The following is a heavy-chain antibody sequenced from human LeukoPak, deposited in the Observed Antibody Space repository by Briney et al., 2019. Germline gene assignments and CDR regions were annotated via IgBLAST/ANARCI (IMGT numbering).Heavy chain of an antibody. D-gene: IGHD4-23*01. CDR3: ARVNGGNSKSDAFDI. J-gene: IGHJ3*02. V-gene: IGHV1-24*01. CDR2: FDPKDGDT. CDR1: GYTLTELS. Sequence: ASVKVSCKVSGYTLTELSVHWVRQAPGKGLEWMGNFDPKDGDTIYAQKFQGRVTMTRDMSTSTVYMELSSLRSEDTAVYYCARVNGGNSKSDAFDIWGQGTMVTVSS.